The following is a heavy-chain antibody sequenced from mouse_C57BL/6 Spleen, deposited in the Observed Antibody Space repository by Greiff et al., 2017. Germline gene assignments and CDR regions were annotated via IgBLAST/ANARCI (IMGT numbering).Heavy chain of an antibody. CDR3: AREGDWYYFDY. J-gene: IGHJ2*01. CDR1: GYAFSSYW. D-gene: IGHD3-3*01. V-gene: IGHV1-80*01. CDR2: IYPGDGDT. Sequence: VQLQQSGAELVKPGASVKISCKASGYAFSSYWMHWVKQRPGKGLEWIGQIYPGDGDTNYNGKFKGKATLTADKSSSTAYMQLSSLTSEDSAVYFCAREGDWYYFDYWGQGTTLTVSS.